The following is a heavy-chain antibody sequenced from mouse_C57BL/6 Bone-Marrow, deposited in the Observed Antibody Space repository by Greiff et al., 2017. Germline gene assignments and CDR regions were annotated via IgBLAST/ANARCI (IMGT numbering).Heavy chain of an antibody. CDR3: SRSSGYPDY. CDR2: IDPSDSYT. Sequence: QVQLQQPGAELVMPSASVKLSCTASGYTFTSYWMHWVKQRLGQGLEWIGEIDPSDSYTNYNQKFKSKSTLTVDKSSSTAYMQLSSLTSEDSAVYYCSRSSGYPDYWGQGTTLTVSS. CDR1: GYTFTSYW. V-gene: IGHV1-69*01. J-gene: IGHJ2*01. D-gene: IGHD3-1*01.